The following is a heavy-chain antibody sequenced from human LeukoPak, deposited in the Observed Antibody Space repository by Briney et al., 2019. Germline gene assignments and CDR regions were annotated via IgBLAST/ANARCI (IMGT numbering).Heavy chain of an antibody. CDR2: IYYSGSA. CDR1: GGSISSYY. Sequence: SETLSLTCTVSGGSISSYYWSWIRQPPGKGLEWIGYIYYSGSAHYNPSLKSRVTISVDTSKNQFSLKLSSVTAADTAVYCCASNYDSSGYYYGYWGQGTLVTVSS. V-gene: IGHV4-59*01. J-gene: IGHJ4*02. D-gene: IGHD3-22*01. CDR3: ASNYDSSGYYYGY.